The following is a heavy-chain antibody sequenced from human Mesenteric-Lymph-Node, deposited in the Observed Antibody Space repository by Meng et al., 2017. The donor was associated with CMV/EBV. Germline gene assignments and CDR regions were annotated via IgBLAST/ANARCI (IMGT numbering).Heavy chain of an antibody. CDR1: ELTLSGYS. CDR2: ISHSSNYK. D-gene: IGHD1-26*01. Sequence: GESLKISCTASELTLSGYSMHWVRQAPGKGLEWVSFISHSSNYKYYVDSVEGRFTISRDNARNSLYLQMNSLRVEDTAVYYCARGAIYSGSYPIYWGQGTLVTVSS. J-gene: IGHJ4*02. CDR3: ARGAIYSGSYPIY. V-gene: IGHV3-21*01.